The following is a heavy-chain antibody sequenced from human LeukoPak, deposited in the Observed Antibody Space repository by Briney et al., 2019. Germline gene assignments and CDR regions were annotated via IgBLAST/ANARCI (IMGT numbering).Heavy chain of an antibody. CDR1: GFTFSSYW. D-gene: IGHD3-22*01. V-gene: IGHV3-74*01. J-gene: IGHJ1*01. CDR2: INSYGSST. Sequence: GGSLRLSCAASGFTFSSYWMHWVRQAPGKGLVWVSRINSYGSSTSYADSVKGRFTISRDNAKNTLYLQMNSLRAEDTAVYYCARYDYYDSSGYKIAEYFQHWGQGTLVTVSS. CDR3: ARYDYYDSSGYKIAEYFQH.